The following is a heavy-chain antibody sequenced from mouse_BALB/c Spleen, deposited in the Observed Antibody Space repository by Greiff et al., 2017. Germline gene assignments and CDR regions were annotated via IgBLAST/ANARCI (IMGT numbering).Heavy chain of an antibody. V-gene: IGHV3-2*02. Sequence: EVQGVESGPGLVKPSQSLSLTCTVTGYSITSDYAWNWIRQFPGNQLEWMGYISYSGSTSYNPSLKSRISITRDTSKNQFFLQLNSVTTEDTATYYCARAYGSSYGSYWYFDVWGAGTTVTVSS. J-gene: IGHJ1*01. CDR1: GYSITSDYA. CDR3: ARAYGSSYGSYWYFDV. D-gene: IGHD1-1*01. CDR2: ISYSGST.